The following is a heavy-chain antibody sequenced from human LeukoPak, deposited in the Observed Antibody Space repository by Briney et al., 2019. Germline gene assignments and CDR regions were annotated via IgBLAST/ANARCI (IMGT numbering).Heavy chain of an antibody. J-gene: IGHJ3*02. Sequence: ASVKVSCKASGYTFTGYYMHWVRQAPGQGLEWMGRINPNSGGTNYAQKFQGRVTMTREPSISTAYMELSRLRSDDTAVYYCARWREWKDAFDIWGQGTMVTVSS. CDR2: INPNSGGT. CDR3: ARWREWKDAFDI. CDR1: GYTFTGYY. V-gene: IGHV1-2*06. D-gene: IGHD3-3*01.